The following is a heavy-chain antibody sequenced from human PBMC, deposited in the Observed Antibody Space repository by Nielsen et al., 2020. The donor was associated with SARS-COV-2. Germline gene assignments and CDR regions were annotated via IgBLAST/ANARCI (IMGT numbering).Heavy chain of an antibody. J-gene: IGHJ6*02. CDR1: GFTFSSYG. V-gene: IGHV3-33*01. D-gene: IGHD6-19*01. CDR2: IWYDGRKK. Sequence: GESLKISCAASGFTFSSYGMNWVRQAPGKGLEWVAVIWYDGRKKYHADSVKGRFTISRDNSKNTLYLQMNSLRAEDTAMYYCARGDYSGWFYYYGMDVWGQGTTVTVSS. CDR3: ARGDYSGWFYYYGMDV.